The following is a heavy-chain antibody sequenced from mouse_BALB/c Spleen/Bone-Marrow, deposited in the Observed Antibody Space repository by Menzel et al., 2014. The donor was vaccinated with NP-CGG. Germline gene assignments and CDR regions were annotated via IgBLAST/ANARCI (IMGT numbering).Heavy chain of an antibody. CDR3: ARKGALITHYYAMDY. CDR2: ISSGSSTI. J-gene: IGHJ4*01. Sequence: DVQLVESGGGLVQPGGSRKLSCAASGFTFSSFGMHWVRQAPEKGLEWVAYISSGSSTIYYADTVKGRFTISRDNPKNTLFLQMAGLRSEDTAMYYCARKGALITHYYAMDYWGQGTSVTVSS. CDR1: GFTFSSFG. V-gene: IGHV5-17*02. D-gene: IGHD2-4*01.